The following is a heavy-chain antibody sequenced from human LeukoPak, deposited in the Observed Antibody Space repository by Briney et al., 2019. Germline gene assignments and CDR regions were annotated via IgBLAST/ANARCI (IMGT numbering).Heavy chain of an antibody. Sequence: SETLSLTCTVSGYSISSGYYWGWIRQPPGKGLEWIGSIYHSGSTYYNPSLKSRVTISVDTSKNQFSLKLSSVTAADTAVYYCARDPYTATDAFDIWAKGQWSPSLQ. J-gene: IGHJ3*02. D-gene: IGHD4-17*01. CDR1: GYSISSGYY. CDR3: ARDPYTATDAFDI. V-gene: IGHV4-38-2*02. CDR2: IYHSGST.